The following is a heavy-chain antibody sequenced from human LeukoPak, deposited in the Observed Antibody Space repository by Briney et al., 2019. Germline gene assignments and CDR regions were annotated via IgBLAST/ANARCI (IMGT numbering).Heavy chain of an antibody. V-gene: IGHV5-51*01. CDR2: IYPGDSDT. Sequence: KPGESQKISCQVSGYSIASNWIGWVRQMPGKGLEWMGIIYPGDSDTRYSPSFQGQVTISADKSINTAYLQWSSLKASDTAMYYCARHGSLVDYYGRSGFWYFNLWGRGTMVTVSS. CDR3: ARHGSLVDYYGRSGFWYFNL. D-gene: IGHD3-22*01. CDR1: GYSIASNW. J-gene: IGHJ2*01.